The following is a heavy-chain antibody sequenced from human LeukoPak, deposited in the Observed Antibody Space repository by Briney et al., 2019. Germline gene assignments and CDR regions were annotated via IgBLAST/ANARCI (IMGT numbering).Heavy chain of an antibody. CDR1: GFTFSNAW. CDR2: IKSKIDGGTT. D-gene: IGHD1-26*01. V-gene: IGHV3-15*01. CDR3: SAGVGTSDFDY. J-gene: IGHJ4*02. Sequence: PGGSLRLSRAASGFTFSNAWMSWVRQGPGKGREWVGRIKSKIDGGTTDYAAPVKGRVTISRDDSKNTLYLQMNSLKTEDTAVYYCSAGVGTSDFDYWGRGTLVTVSS.